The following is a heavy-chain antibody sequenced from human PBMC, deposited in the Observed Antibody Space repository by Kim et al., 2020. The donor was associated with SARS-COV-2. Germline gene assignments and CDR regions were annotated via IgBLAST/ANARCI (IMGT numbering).Heavy chain of an antibody. D-gene: IGHD1-26*01. CDR3: ARGHTIARVGPTDY. V-gene: IGHV1-3*01. CDR2: IHPVSGET. Sequence: ASVKVSCKTSGYIFATYSIHWVRQAPGQRLEWMGWIHPVSGETKYSQKFQDRVTITRDTSTSTGYMELSSLTSEDTAVYFCARGHTIARVGPTDYWGQGTLITVSS. J-gene: IGHJ4*02. CDR1: GYIFATYS.